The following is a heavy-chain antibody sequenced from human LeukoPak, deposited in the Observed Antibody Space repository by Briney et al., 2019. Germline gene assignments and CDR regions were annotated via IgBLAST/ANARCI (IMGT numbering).Heavy chain of an antibody. V-gene: IGHV3-23*01. CDR1: GFNFNNYA. Sequence: GGSLRLSCAASGFNFNNYAMSWVRQAPGKGLEWVSAISGSGGSTYYADSVKGRFTISRDNSKNTLYLQMNSLRAEDTAVYYCAKAEGSWGANAFDIWGQGTMVTVSS. CDR2: ISGSGGST. J-gene: IGHJ3*02. D-gene: IGHD1-26*01. CDR3: AKAEGSWGANAFDI.